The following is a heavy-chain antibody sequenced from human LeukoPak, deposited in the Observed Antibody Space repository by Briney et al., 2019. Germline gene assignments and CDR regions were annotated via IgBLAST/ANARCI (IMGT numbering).Heavy chain of an antibody. V-gene: IGHV1-8*01. CDR1: GYTFTSYD. CDR3: AKGSVGARKGMAY. CDR2: MNPNSGNT. D-gene: IGHD1-26*01. J-gene: IGHJ4*02. Sequence: ASVKVSCKASGYTFTSYDINWVRQATGQGLEWMGWMNPNSGNTGYAQKFQGRVTMTRSASINTAYMELSSLTSDDTAVYYCAKGSVGARKGMAYGGQGPLVTSPQ.